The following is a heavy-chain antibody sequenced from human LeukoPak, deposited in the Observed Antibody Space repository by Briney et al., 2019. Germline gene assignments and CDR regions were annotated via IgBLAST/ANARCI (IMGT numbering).Heavy chain of an antibody. CDR2: ISSSSSYI. Sequence: GGSLRLSCAASEFTFSSYSMNWVRQAPGKGLEWVSSISSSSSYIYYADSVKGRFTISRDNAKNSLYLQMNSLRAEDTALYYCAKGSASAGSAGNYFDYWGQGTLVTVSS. CDR3: AKGSASAGSAGNYFDY. D-gene: IGHD6-13*01. V-gene: IGHV3-21*04. CDR1: EFTFSSYS. J-gene: IGHJ4*02.